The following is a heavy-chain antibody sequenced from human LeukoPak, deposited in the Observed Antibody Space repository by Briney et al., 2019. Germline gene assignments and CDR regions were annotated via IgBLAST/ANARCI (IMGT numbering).Heavy chain of an antibody. D-gene: IGHD4-23*01. CDR2: ISSDGANA. V-gene: IGHV3-74*01. Sequence: GGSLRLSCAASGFTFSTYWMHWVRQVPGKGLVWVSRISSDGANANYADSVKGRFTISRDNAKNTLYLQMNSLRAEDTAVYYCVTTVIPPDYWGQGTLVTVSS. CDR3: VTTVIPPDY. J-gene: IGHJ4*02. CDR1: GFTFSTYW.